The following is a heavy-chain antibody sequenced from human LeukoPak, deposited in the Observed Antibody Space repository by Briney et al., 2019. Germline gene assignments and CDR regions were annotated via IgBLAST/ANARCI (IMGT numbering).Heavy chain of an antibody. Sequence: GGSLRLSCAASGFTFSSYSMNWVRQAPGKGLEWVSSISSSSSYIYYADSVKGRFTISRDNAKNSLYLQMNSLRAEDTAVYYCAREGIVVVISPPNYYGMDVWGQGTTVTVSS. CDR1: GFTFSSYS. V-gene: IGHV3-21*01. J-gene: IGHJ6*02. CDR3: AREGIVVVISPPNYYGMDV. CDR2: ISSSSSYI. D-gene: IGHD2-21*01.